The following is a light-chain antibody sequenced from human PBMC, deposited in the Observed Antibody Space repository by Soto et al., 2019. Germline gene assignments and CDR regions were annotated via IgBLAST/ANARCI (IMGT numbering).Light chain of an antibody. Sequence: EIVMTQSPATLSVSPGERATLSCRASQSVSSNLAWYQQKPGQAPRLLIYGASTRATGIPARFSGSGSGTEFTLTINSLQSEDFAVYYCQQSNNWPRTFGQGTKVDIK. CDR1: QSVSSN. CDR2: GAS. J-gene: IGKJ1*01. V-gene: IGKV3-15*01. CDR3: QQSNNWPRT.